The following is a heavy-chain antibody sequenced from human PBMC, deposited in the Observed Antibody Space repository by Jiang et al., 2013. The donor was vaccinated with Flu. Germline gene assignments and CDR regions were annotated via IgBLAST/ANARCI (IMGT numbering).Heavy chain of an antibody. CDR1: GFIFSGYA. J-gene: IGHJ4*02. CDR2: ITASGAGT. Sequence: VQLVESGGGLVQPGGSLRLSCAASGFIFSGYAMHWIRQAPGKGLEYVSAITASGAGTFYANYVKGRFTIYRDNSWNTLFLQMDSLRADDTAVYYCARLSSHYDTSGYYYDYWGQGTPGHRLL. CDR3: ARLSSHYDTSGYYYDY. D-gene: IGHD3-22*01. V-gene: IGHV3-64*01.